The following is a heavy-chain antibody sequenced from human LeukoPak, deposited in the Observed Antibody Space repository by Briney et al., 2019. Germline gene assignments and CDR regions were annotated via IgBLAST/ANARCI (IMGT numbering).Heavy chain of an antibody. CDR3: AKSRANGVPMESLDL. Sequence: GGSLRLSCAASGFTFSSYGMHWVRQAPGKGLEWVAFIRYDGSNKYYADSVKGRFTVSRDNSKNTLYLQMNTLRPEDTAVYYCAKSRANGVPMESLDLWGRGTLVTVSS. J-gene: IGHJ2*01. CDR2: IRYDGSNK. V-gene: IGHV3-30*02. D-gene: IGHD2-8*01. CDR1: GFTFSSYG.